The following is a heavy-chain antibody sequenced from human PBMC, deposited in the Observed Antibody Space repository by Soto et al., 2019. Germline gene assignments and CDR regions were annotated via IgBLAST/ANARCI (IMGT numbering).Heavy chain of an antibody. V-gene: IGHV1-69*01. Sequence: QVQLVQSGAEVKKPGSSVKVSCKASGGTFSSYAISWVRQAPGQGLEWMGGIIPISGTANYAQKVKGRVTITADESTSTAYMELSSLRSEDTAVYYCARSQGSSTSLEIYYYYYYGMDVWGQGTTVTVSS. CDR3: ARSQGSSTSLEIYYYYYYGMDV. CDR2: IIPISGTA. CDR1: GGTFSSYA. J-gene: IGHJ6*02. D-gene: IGHD2-2*01.